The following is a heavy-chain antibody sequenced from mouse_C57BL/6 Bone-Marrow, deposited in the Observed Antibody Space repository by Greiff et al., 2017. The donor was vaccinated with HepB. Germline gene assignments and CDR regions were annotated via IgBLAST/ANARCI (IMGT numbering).Heavy chain of an antibody. D-gene: IGHD2-1*01. CDR2: IYPRSGNT. V-gene: IGHV1-81*01. Sequence: VKLQESGAELARPGASVKLSCKASGYTFTSYGISWVKQRTGQGLEWIGEIYPRSGNTYYNEKFKGKATLTADKSSSTAYMELRSLTSEDSAVYFCARELWYPYYFDYWGQGTTLTVSS. CDR3: ARELWYPYYFDY. J-gene: IGHJ2*01. CDR1: GYTFTSYG.